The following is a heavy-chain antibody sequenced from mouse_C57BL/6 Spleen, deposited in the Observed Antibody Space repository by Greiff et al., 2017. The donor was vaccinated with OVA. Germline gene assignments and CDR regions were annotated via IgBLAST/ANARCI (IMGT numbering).Heavy chain of an antibody. D-gene: IGHD1-1*01. J-gene: IGHJ4*01. CDR1: GYAFSSSW. CDR2: IYPGDGDT. V-gene: IGHV1-82*01. CDR3: ARLDGSSYSSHAMDY. Sequence: QVQLKESGPELVKPGASVKISCKASGYAFSSSWMNWVKQRPGKGLEWIGRIYPGDGDTNYNGKFKGKATLTADKSSSTAYMQLSSLTSEDSAVYFCARLDGSSYSSHAMDYWGQGTSVTVSS.